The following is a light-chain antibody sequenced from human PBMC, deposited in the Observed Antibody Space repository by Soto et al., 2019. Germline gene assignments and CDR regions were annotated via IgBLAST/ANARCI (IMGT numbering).Light chain of an antibody. CDR2: KIS. V-gene: IGKV2-24*01. CDR3: MQATQFPGT. CDR1: QSLVHGDGNTY. J-gene: IGKJ2*01. Sequence: DIVMTQTPLSSPVTLGQPASISCRSSQSLVHGDGNTYLSWLQQRPGQPPRLLIYKISKRSSGVPERFSGSGARTDFTLKIRTVEAEDVGVYYCMQATQFPGTFGQGTRLEIK.